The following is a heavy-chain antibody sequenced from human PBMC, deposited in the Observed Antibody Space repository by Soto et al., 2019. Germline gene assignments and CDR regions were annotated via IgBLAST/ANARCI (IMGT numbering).Heavy chain of an antibody. V-gene: IGHV5-51*01. CDR1: GYSFTSYW. Sequence: GESLKISCKGSGYSFTSYWIGWVRQMPGKGLEWMGIIYPGDSDTRYSPSFQGQVTHSADKSTSTAYLQWSSLKAADTAMYYCARGSTVVVVAAKLDAFDIWGQGTMVTVSS. CDR2: IYPGDSDT. CDR3: ARGSTVVVVAAKLDAFDI. D-gene: IGHD2-15*01. J-gene: IGHJ3*02.